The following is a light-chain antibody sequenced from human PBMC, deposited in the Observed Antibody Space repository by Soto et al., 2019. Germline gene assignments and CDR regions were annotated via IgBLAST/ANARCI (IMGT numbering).Light chain of an antibody. CDR3: TSFTSSTHYV. Sequence: QSVLTQPASVSGSPGQSITISCTGTSSDVGSYNRVSWYQQSPGTAPKLMVSGVNNRPSGVPDRFSGSKSGNTASLTISGLQAEDEADYYCTSFTSSTHYVFGTGTKVTVL. J-gene: IGLJ1*01. CDR1: SSDVGSYNR. V-gene: IGLV2-18*02. CDR2: GVN.